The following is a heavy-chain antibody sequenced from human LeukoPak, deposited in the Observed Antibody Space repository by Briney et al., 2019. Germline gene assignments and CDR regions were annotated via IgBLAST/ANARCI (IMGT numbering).Heavy chain of an antibody. CDR1: GYTFTSYA. J-gene: IGHJ5*02. Sequence: ASVKVSCKASGYTFTSYAMHWVRQAPGQRLEWMGWINAGNGNTKYSQKFQGRVTITRDTSASTAYMELSSLRSEDTAVYYCAREWDYYGSGSPNWFDPWGQGTLVTVSS. CDR2: INAGNGNT. D-gene: IGHD3-10*01. CDR3: AREWDYYGSGSPNWFDP. V-gene: IGHV1-3*01.